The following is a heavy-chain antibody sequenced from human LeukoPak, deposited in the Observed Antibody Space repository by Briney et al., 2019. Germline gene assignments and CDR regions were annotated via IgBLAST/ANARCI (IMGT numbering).Heavy chain of an antibody. CDR2: IYYSGST. D-gene: IGHD3-22*01. V-gene: IGHV4-59*01. CDR1: GGSISSYY. Sequence: SETLSLTCTVSGGSISSYYWSWIRQPPGKGLEWIGYIYYSGSTNYNPSLKSRVTISVDTSKNQFSLKLSSVTAADTAVYYCARSQNYYDSSVLGLWGQGTLVTVSS. J-gene: IGHJ4*02. CDR3: ARSQNYYDSSVLGL.